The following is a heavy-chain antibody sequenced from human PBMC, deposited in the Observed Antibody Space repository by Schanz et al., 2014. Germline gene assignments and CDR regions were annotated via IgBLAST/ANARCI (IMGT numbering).Heavy chain of an antibody. CDR1: GFGFDDYA. CDR2: INWNGGST. D-gene: IGHD6-13*01. CDR3: ARDSGSSSWCPSDY. J-gene: IGHJ4*02. Sequence: EVQLVESGGGVVRPGGSLRLSCAASGFGFDDYAMSWVRQAPGKGLEWVSGINWNGGSTGYADSVKGRFTISRDNAKNSLYLQMNSRRAEDTALYYCARDSGSSSWCPSDYWGQGTLVTVSS. V-gene: IGHV3-20*04.